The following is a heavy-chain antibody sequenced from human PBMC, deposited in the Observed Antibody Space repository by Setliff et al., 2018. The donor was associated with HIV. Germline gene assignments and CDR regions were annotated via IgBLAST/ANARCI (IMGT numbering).Heavy chain of an antibody. CDR2: INPSGGST. D-gene: IGHD6-19*01. Sequence: ASVKVSCKTSGYAFTSYYMHWVRQAPGQGLEWMGVINPSGGSTNYAQKFQGRVTMTGDTSTSTVYMGLTSLRSDDTAVYYCARDLGQQWLEVKEALDYWGQGTLVTVSS. V-gene: IGHV1-46*01. J-gene: IGHJ4*02. CDR1: GYAFTSYY. CDR3: ARDLGQQWLEVKEALDY.